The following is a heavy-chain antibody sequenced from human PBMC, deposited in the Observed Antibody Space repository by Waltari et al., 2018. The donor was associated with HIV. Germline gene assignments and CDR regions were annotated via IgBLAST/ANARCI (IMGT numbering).Heavy chain of an antibody. Sequence: EVQLVESGGGLVQPGGSLKLSCAASRFSLSDFDMIWVRQAPGRVLEWVSYISRTSNAMYYADSVKGRFAISRDNAKNSLYLLMNSLRHDDSAVYYCAILSSSGYYRDWGQGTRVTVSS. D-gene: IGHD5-12*01. CDR2: ISRTSNAM. V-gene: IGHV3-48*02. CDR3: AILSSSGYYRD. J-gene: IGHJ4*02. CDR1: RFSLSDFD.